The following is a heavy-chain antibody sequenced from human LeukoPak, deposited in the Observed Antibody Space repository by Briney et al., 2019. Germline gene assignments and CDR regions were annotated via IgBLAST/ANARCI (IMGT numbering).Heavy chain of an antibody. CDR3: TRDPRHFDS. CDR1: GFTFSSYS. V-gene: IGHV3-48*04. Sequence: GGSLRLSCAASGFTFSSYSMNWVRQAPGKGLEWVSYISSSSSTIYYSDSVKGRFTISRDNAKNSLYLQMSSLRVEDTAVYYCTRDPRHFDSCGQGTLVTVSS. D-gene: IGHD6-6*01. J-gene: IGHJ5*01. CDR2: ISSSSSTI.